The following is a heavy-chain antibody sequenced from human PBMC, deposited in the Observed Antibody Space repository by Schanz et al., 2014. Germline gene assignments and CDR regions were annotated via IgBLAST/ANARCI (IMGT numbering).Heavy chain of an antibody. CDR1: GFIFSNYG. V-gene: IGHV3-23*01. CDR2: ISGSGLST. CDR3: ARDGGRDGYNLAFDV. Sequence: ESGGGVVQRGGSLRLSCAASGFIFSNYGMHWVRQAPGKGLEWVSSISGSGLSTYYADSVQGRYTVSRDNSKNTLYLQMNSLRAEDTAVYFCARDGGRDGYNLAFDVWGQGTLVTVSS. J-gene: IGHJ3*01. D-gene: IGHD5-12*01.